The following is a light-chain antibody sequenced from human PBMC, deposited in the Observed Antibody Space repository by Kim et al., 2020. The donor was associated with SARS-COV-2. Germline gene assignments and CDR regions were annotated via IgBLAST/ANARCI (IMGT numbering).Light chain of an antibody. V-gene: IGLV1-40*01. Sequence: QSVLTQPPSVSGAPGQRVTISCTGSNSNIGAGYDVHWYHQLPGTAPKLLIYANTNRPSGVPDRFSGSKSGTSASLAITGLQAEDEADYYCQSYDSTRSGWVFGGGTQLTVL. J-gene: IGLJ3*02. CDR3: QSYDSTRSGWV. CDR1: NSNIGAGYD. CDR2: ANT.